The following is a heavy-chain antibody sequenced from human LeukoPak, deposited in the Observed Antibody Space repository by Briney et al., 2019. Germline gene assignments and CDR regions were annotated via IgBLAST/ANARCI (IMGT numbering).Heavy chain of an antibody. CDR2: ISSSGRTI. CDR3: ATYGSGSFSYYFGY. CDR1: GFIFSDYY. V-gene: IGHV3-11*01. Sequence: GGSLRLSCAASGFIFSDYYMSWIRQAPGKGLEWVSHISSSGRTIYYADSVKGRFTISRDNAVNSLFLQVNSLRVEDTAVYYCATYGSGSFSYYFGYWGQGTLVTVSS. D-gene: IGHD3-10*01. J-gene: IGHJ4*02.